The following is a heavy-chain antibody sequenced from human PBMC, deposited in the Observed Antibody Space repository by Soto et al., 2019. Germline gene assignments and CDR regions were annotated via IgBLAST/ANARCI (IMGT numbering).Heavy chain of an antibody. D-gene: IGHD6-13*01. CDR1: GFTFSSYG. V-gene: IGHV3-23*01. J-gene: IGHJ4*02. CDR2: ISGSGGST. Sequence: EVQLLESGGGLVQPGGSLRLSCAASGFTFSSYGMSWVRQAPGKGLEWVSGISGSGGSTYYADSVKGRFTISRDNPKNPLYLQMNSRRAEDTAVYYCAKEGRYSSSRGYFDYWGQGTLVTVSS. CDR3: AKEGRYSSSRGYFDY.